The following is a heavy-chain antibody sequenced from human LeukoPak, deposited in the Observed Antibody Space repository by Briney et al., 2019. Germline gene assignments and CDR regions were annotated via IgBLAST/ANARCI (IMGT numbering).Heavy chain of an antibody. D-gene: IGHD3-9*01. V-gene: IGHV3-7*01. CDR3: ARMRYFDWFDAFDI. J-gene: IGHJ3*02. CDR1: GFTFSSYW. CDR2: IKQDGSEK. Sequence: PGGSLRLSCAASGFTFSSYWMSWVRQAPGKGLEWVANIKQDGSEKYYVDSVKGRFTISRDNAKNSLYLQMNSLRAEDTAVYYYARMRYFDWFDAFDIWGQGTMVTVSS.